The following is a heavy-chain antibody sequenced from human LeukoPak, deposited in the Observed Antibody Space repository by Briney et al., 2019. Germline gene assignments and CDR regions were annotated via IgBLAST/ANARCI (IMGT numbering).Heavy chain of an antibody. Sequence: TGGSLRLSCAASGFTFKNYAMHWVRQAPGKGLEYVSAISYNGGSTYYANSVKGRFTISRDNSKNTLYLQMGSLRAEDMAVYYCASLDGTDYWGQGTLVTVSS. CDR3: ASLDGTDY. J-gene: IGHJ4*02. CDR2: ISYNGGST. V-gene: IGHV3-64*01. CDR1: GFTFKNYA.